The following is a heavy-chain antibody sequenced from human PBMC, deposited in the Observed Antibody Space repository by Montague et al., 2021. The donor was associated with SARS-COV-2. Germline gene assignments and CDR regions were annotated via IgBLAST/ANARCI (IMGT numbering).Heavy chain of an antibody. V-gene: IGHV3-21*01. D-gene: IGHD3-22*01. CDR1: GFTFRSYS. Sequence: SLRLSCAASGFTFRSYSLTWVRQAPGKGLAWVSSISTGRRSYIWYRESVKGRFTISRDNAKNSLYLQMNSLRDEDTAVYYCARSLPNRAGYSIDSWGQGTLVTVSS. J-gene: IGHJ4*02. CDR2: ISTGRRSYI. CDR3: ARSLPNRAGYSIDS.